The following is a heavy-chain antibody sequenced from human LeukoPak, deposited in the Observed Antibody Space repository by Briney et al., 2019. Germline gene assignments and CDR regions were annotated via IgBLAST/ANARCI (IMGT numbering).Heavy chain of an antibody. J-gene: IGHJ4*02. CDR3: VRLYDDYTNGHFDS. D-gene: IGHD4-11*01. V-gene: IGHV3-21*01. CDR2: ITSSSSYI. Sequence: PGGSLRLSCAASGFTFDDYAMHWVRQAPGKGLEWVSSITSSSSYIYYADSVKGRFTISRHNAKNSLYLQLNSLRAEDTAVYYCVRLYDDYTNGHFDSWGQGTLVTVSS. CDR1: GFTFDDYA.